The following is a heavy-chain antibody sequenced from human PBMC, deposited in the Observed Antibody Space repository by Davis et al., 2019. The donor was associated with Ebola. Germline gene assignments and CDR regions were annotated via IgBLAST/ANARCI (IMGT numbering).Heavy chain of an antibody. D-gene: IGHD6-19*01. J-gene: IGHJ4*02. CDR1: GFTFSSYS. V-gene: IGHV3-21*01. CDR2: ISSSSSYI. Sequence: GESLKISCAASGFTFSSYSMNWVRQAPGKGLEWVSSISSSSSYIYYADSVKGRFTISRDNAKNSLYLQMNSLRAEDTAVYYCARGRGSGWPGRADYWGQGTLVTVSS. CDR3: ARGRGSGWPGRADY.